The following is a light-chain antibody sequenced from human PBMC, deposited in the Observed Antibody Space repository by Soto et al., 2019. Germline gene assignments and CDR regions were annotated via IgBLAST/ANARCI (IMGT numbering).Light chain of an antibody. CDR3: QQSFSTPFT. J-gene: IGKJ3*01. CDR1: QSITTY. V-gene: IGKV1-39*01. CDR2: DAY. Sequence: DIQMTQSPSSLSASVGDRVTITCRSSQSITTYLNWYHQKPGKAPKLLIYDAYSLQIGVPSRFSGSGSGTDFTRTISSLQPEDFATYYCQQSFSTPFTFGPGTKVDIK.